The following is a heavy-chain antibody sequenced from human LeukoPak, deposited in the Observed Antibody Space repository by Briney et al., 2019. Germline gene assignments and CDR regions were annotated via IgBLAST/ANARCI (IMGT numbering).Heavy chain of an antibody. J-gene: IGHJ4*02. Sequence: GGSLRLSCEASRFTLSSFGMHWVRQAPGKGLEWVSVLWFGGSITFYADSVKGRFTISRDSSKNTLYLDMNSLRVEDTAIYYCAKAPTRTLNFFDSWGQGTPVTVSP. CDR1: RFTLSSFG. CDR3: AKAPTRTLNFFDS. CDR2: LWFGGSIT. V-gene: IGHV3-33*08.